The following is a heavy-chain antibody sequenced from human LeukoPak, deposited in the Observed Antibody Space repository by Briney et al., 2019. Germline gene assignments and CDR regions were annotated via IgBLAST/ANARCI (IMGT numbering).Heavy chain of an antibody. CDR1: GGSISNYY. J-gene: IGHJ3*02. V-gene: IGHV4-4*07. CDR2: VYASGST. CDR3: ARDQSGFGGHI. D-gene: IGHD3-16*01. Sequence: SETLSLTCTVSGGSISNYYWNWIRQPDGKGLEWVGRVYASGSTSYNPSFNSRVTMSAETSKNQVSLKMTSVTAADTAVYFCARDQSGFGGHIWGQGTMVTVSS.